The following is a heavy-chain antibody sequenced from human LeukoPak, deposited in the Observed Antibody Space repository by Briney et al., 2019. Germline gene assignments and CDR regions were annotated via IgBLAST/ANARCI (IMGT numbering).Heavy chain of an antibody. CDR3: TKDAGSVWSYFDS. CDR2: ISASGGYT. D-gene: IGHD6-19*01. V-gene: IGHV3-23*01. CDR1: GVTSSSSG. Sequence: GGSLRLSSAASGVTSSSSGMSWVRQAPGKGLEWVSGISASGGYTYYADSVRGRFTVSRDSSKNTLYLQLNSLRAEDTAVYSCTKDAGSVWSYFDSWGQGTLVTVSS. J-gene: IGHJ4*02.